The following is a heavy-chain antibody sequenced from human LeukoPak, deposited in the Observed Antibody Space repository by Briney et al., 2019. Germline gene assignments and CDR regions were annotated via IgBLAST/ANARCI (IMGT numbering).Heavy chain of an antibody. CDR2: INPRGTAT. V-gene: IGHV1-46*01. CDR1: GYSFTSHY. CDR3: ARDTSEGDYAWWFDP. Sequence: GASVKVSCKESGYSFTSHYMHWVRQAPGQGLEWMGLINPRGTATRYAESFQGRLTLTRDLSTSTDYMELSSVRSDDTAVYFCARDTSEGDYAWWFDPWGQGTLVTVAS. D-gene: IGHD3-16*01. J-gene: IGHJ5*02.